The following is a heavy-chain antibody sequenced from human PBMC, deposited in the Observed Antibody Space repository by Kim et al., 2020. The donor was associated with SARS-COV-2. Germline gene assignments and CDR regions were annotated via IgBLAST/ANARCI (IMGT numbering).Heavy chain of an antibody. V-gene: IGHV4-39*01. CDR2: YYSGST. Sequence: YYSGSTYYNPSLTGRVTISVDTSKNQFSLKLSSVTAADTAVYYCARSTDYWGQGTLVTVSS. CDR3: ARSTDY. J-gene: IGHJ4*02.